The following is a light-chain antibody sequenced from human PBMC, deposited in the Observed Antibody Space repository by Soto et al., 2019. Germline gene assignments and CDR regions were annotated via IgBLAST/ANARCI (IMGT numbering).Light chain of an antibody. CDR3: CSYAGSSSSYV. V-gene: IGLV2-23*02. CDR1: SNNVGSYNF. J-gene: IGLJ1*01. CDR2: EVS. Sequence: QSALTQPASVSGSRGQSITISCTGTSNNVGSYNFVSWYRQYPGKAPELIIYEVSQRPSTFFNRFSGSKSGNTASLTISGLQSDDEADYYCCSYAGSSSSYVFGTGTKVTVL.